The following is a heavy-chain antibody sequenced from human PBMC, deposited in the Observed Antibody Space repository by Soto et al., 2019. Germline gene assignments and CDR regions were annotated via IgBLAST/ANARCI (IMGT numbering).Heavy chain of an antibody. J-gene: IGHJ5*02. D-gene: IGHD3-3*02. V-gene: IGHV4-39*01. CDR2: IFYLGSS. CDR1: GDSIISSDFY. CDR3: ARHSLALRKNNWFDP. Sequence: PSETLSLTCTVSGDSIISSDFYWGWVRQPPGKGLEWIGSIFYLGSSYYNPSLKSRVTMSVDTSKNQFSLRLRSVTAADTALYSCARHSLALRKNNWFDPWGQGIMVT.